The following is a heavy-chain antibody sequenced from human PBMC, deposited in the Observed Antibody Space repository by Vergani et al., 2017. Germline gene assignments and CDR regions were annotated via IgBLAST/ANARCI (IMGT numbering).Heavy chain of an antibody. CDR2: IYSGGST. CDR1: GFTVSSNY. CDR3: ARATGPSNYGQLVLYYYYMDV. V-gene: IGHV3-53*02. Sequence: EVQLVETGGGLIQPGGSLRLSCAASGFTVSSNYMSWVRQAPGKGLEWVSVIYSGGSTYYADSVKGPSTISRDNSKNTLYLQMNSLRAEDTAVYYCARATGPSNYGQLVLYYYYMDVWGKGTTVTVSS. J-gene: IGHJ6*03. D-gene: IGHD6-6*01.